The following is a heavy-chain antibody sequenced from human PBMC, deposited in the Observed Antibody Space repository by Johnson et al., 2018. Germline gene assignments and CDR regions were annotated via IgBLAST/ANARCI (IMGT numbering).Heavy chain of an antibody. J-gene: IGHJ1*01. D-gene: IGHD3-10*01. Sequence: VQLVESGGGLVPPGGSLRLSCAASGVTVSRNHMGWVRKAPGKGLEWVSGISWNSGSIGYAEFVKGRFTISRDNAKKPLYLQMTILRAEETAVYYCATRAISGVIYREFFQHWGQGTLVTVSS. V-gene: IGHV3-9*01. CDR1: GVTVSRNH. CDR2: ISWNSGSI. CDR3: ATRAISGVIYREFFQH.